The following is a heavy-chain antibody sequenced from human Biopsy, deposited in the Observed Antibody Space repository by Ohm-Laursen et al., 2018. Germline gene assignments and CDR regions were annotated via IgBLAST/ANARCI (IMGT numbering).Heavy chain of an antibody. CDR2: IFYRGST. V-gene: IGHV4-39*01. D-gene: IGHD3-22*01. Sequence: GTLSLTWTVSGGSISNNNYYWGWIRQPPGKGLEWIGSIFYRGSTPYKPSLKSRVNISVDTSKNQFSLKLNSVTAADTAVYYCARDYDTSGYYYVSWGQGTLVTVSS. J-gene: IGHJ5*02. CDR3: ARDYDTSGYYYVS. CDR1: GGSISNNNYY.